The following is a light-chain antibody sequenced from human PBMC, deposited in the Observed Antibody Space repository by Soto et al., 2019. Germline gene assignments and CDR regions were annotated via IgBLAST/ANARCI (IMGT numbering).Light chain of an antibody. CDR3: QELNSYPRT. V-gene: IGKV1-9*01. Sequence: IQFTQSPSFLSASIGDRVTITCRASQGISTYLALYQQKPGKAPKNLIYGASTLQSGVPSRFSGGGSGTEFTLTISSLQPEDFATYYCQELNSYPRTFGQGTKVDIK. CDR1: QGISTY. CDR2: GAS. J-gene: IGKJ1*01.